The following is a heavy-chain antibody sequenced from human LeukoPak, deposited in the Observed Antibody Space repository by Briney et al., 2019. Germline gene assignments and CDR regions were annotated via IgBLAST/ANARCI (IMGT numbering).Heavy chain of an antibody. Sequence: GGSLRLSCAASGFTFDDYGMSWVRQAPGKGLVWVSRINSDGSSTSYADSVKGRFTISRDNAKNTLYLQMNSLRAEDTAVYYCASPSYGDIAYWGQGTLVTVSS. CDR3: ASPSYGDIAY. CDR1: GFTFDDYG. V-gene: IGHV3-74*01. J-gene: IGHJ4*02. D-gene: IGHD4-17*01. CDR2: INSDGSST.